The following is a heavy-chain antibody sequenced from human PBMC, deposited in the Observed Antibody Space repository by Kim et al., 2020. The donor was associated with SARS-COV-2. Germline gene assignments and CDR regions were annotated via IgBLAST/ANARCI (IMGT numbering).Heavy chain of an antibody. D-gene: IGHD3-10*01. CDR3: ARKYGSGSSEFDY. Sequence: YTPSLKSRVTISVDTSKNQISLRLSSVTAADTAVYYCARKYGSGSSEFDYWGQGTLVTVPS. V-gene: IGHV4-34*01. J-gene: IGHJ4*02.